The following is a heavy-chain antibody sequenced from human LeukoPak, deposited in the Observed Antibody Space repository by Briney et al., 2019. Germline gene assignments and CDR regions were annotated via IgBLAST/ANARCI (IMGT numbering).Heavy chain of an antibody. V-gene: IGHV4-39*07. D-gene: IGHD3-10*01. CDR1: GGSISSSSYY. CDR3: ARIRMVRGVTS. CDR2: IYYSGST. J-gene: IGHJ4*02. Sequence: ASETLSLTCTVSGGSISSSSYYWGWIRQPPGKGLEWIGSIYYSGSTYYNPSLKSRVTISVDTSKNQFSLKLSSVTAEDTAVYYCARIRMVRGVTSWGQGTLVTVSS.